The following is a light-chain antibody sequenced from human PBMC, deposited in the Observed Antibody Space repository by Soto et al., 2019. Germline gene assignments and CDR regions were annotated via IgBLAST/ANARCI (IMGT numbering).Light chain of an antibody. V-gene: IGKV3-20*01. CDR3: QQYGTLPTT. CDR1: QGVSGTY. J-gene: IGKJ3*01. Sequence: EIVLTQSPGTLSLSPGERATLSCRASQGVSGTYLAWYQQTPGQAPRLLIYGASSRATGIPDRFSGSGSGTDFTLTISRLEPEDFTVYCCQQYGTLPTTFGPGTKVDIK. CDR2: GAS.